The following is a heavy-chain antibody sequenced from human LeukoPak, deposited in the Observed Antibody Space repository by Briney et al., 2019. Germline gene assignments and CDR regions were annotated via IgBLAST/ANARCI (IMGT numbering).Heavy chain of an antibody. CDR2: VSAYNGNT. D-gene: IGHD4-11*01. V-gene: IGHV1-18*01. CDR1: GYTFTSYG. CDR3: AGKGLTTVTYDY. J-gene: IGHJ4*02. Sequence: ASVKVSCKASGYTFTSYGISWVRQAPGQGLEWMGWVSAYNGNTNYAQKLQGRVTMTTDTSTSTAYMELRSLRSDDTAVYYCAGKGLTTVTYDYWGQGTLVTVSS.